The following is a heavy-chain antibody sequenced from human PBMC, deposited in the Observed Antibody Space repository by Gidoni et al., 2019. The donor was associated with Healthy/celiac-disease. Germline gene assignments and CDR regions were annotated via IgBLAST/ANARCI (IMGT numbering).Heavy chain of an antibody. CDR1: GYTFTSYG. D-gene: IGHD6-19*01. V-gene: IGHV1-18*01. Sequence: QVQLVQSGAEVKKPGASVKVSCKASGYTFTSYGISWVRQAPGQGLEWMGWISAYNGNTNYAQKLQGRGTMTTDTSTSTAYMELRSLRSDDTAVYYCARDWDASIWQWLVLGAYYYYGMDVWGQGTTVTVSS. CDR2: ISAYNGNT. CDR3: ARDWDASIWQWLVLGAYYYYGMDV. J-gene: IGHJ6*02.